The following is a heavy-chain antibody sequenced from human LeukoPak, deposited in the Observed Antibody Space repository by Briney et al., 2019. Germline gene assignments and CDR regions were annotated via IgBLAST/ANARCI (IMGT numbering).Heavy chain of an antibody. Sequence: GGSLRLSCAASQFTLSNYWMHWVRQTPGKGLVWVSFINSDASTTAYADSVKGRFTISRDNAKNTLYLQMNSLRVEDTAVYYCARDMNVNTAMDIWGQGTLVTVSS. CDR1: QFTLSNYW. CDR2: INSDASTT. D-gene: IGHD5-18*01. CDR3: ARDMNVNTAMDI. V-gene: IGHV3-74*01. J-gene: IGHJ3*02.